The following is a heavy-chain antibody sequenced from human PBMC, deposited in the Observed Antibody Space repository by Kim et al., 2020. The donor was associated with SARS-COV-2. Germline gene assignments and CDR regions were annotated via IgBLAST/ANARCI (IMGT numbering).Heavy chain of an antibody. CDR2: IIPILCIA. V-gene: IGHV1-69*04. D-gene: IGHD6-6*01. J-gene: IGHJ6*01. CDR3: ASVGTTGGARRSSPNLLYGMDV. Sequence: SVKVSCKASGGTFSSYAISWVRQAPGQGLEWMGRIIPILCIANYPQKFQGRVTITADKSTSTAYMEPSSLRSEDTAVYYCASVGTTGGARRSSPNLLYGMDVWGRGTAVTVSS. CDR1: GGTFSSYA.